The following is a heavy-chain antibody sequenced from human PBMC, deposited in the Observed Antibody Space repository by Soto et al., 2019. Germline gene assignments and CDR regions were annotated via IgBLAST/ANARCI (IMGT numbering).Heavy chain of an antibody. J-gene: IGHJ4*02. V-gene: IGHV3-49*04. D-gene: IGHD2-8*01. CDR3: TSGMLGTYYFDY. CDR2: IRSKAYGGTT. CDR1: GFSFGDYE. Sequence: PGGSLRLSCTASGFSFGDYEMTWVRQAPGKGLEWVGFIRSKAYGGTTEYAASVKGRFTISRDDSKTIAYLQMNSLKIEDTAVYYCTSGMLGTYYFDYWGQGTLVTVSS.